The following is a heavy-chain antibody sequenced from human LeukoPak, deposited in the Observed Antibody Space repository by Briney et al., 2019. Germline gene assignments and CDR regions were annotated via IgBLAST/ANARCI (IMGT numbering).Heavy chain of an antibody. Sequence: SETLSLTCAVYGGSFSGYYWSWIRQPPGKGLEWIGEINHSGSTNYNPSLKSRVTISVDTSKNQFSLKLSSVTAADTAVYYCARLFGGGPRQQLVYLDYWGQGTLVTVSS. CDR3: ARLFGGGPRQQLVYLDY. J-gene: IGHJ4*02. CDR1: GGSFSGYY. CDR2: INHSGST. V-gene: IGHV4-34*01. D-gene: IGHD6-13*01.